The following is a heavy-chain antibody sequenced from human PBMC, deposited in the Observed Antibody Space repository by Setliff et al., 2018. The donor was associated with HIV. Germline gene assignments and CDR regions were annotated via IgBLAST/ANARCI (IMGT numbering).Heavy chain of an antibody. Sequence: SETLSLTCTVSGGSISSHYWTWIRQPPGKELEWIRSIYYSGSPNYNPSLRSRVTMSVDTSKNQFSLKLTSVTAADTAVYFCARTDHTSSSDFWGQGTLVTVS. D-gene: IGHD6-6*01. CDR1: GGSISSHY. CDR2: IYYSGSP. CDR3: ARTDHTSSSDF. V-gene: IGHV4-59*11. J-gene: IGHJ4*02.